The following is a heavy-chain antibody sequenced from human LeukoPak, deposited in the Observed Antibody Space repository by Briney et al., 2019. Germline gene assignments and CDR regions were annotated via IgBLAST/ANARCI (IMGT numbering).Heavy chain of an antibody. Sequence: GGSLRLSCAASGFTFSSSYMSWVRQAPGKGLEWVSLIYSGGTTYYADSVKGRFTISRDDSKNTLNLQMNSLRAEDTAVYYCARRGDGGRSFDFWGQGTPVTVSS. CDR3: ARRGDGGRSFDF. CDR2: IYSGGTT. V-gene: IGHV3-53*01. D-gene: IGHD4-23*01. CDR1: GFTFSSSY. J-gene: IGHJ4*02.